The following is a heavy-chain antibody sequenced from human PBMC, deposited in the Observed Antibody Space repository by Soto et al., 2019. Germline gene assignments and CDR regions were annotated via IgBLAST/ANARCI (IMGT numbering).Heavy chain of an antibody. CDR3: APVGIGTTTVDY. Sequence: QLQLRESGPGLVQPSETLSLTCLVSGGSINNSTYYWGWIRQPPGKGLEWIGSIYYSGATYYNPSLRSRINISMDRSKNHFSLKLTSVTAADTAIYYCAPVGIGTTTVDYWGQGTLVTVSS. CDR2: IYYSGAT. J-gene: IGHJ4*02. V-gene: IGHV4-39*02. D-gene: IGHD5-12*01. CDR1: GGSINNSTYY.